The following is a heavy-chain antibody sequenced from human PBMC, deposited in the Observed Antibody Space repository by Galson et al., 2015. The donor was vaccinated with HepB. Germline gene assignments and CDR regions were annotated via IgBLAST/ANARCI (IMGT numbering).Heavy chain of an antibody. J-gene: IGHJ5*02. CDR3: ASLGYCSGEHDCYSTS. V-gene: IGHV4-4*02. CDR1: GASISSRNW. CDR2: IYHTGST. D-gene: IGHD2-15*01. Sequence: ETLSLTCTVSGASISSRNWWTWVRQPPGKGLEWIGEIYHTGSTNYNPSVKSRVTISVDSSKNHLSLDLNSMTAADTAVYYCASLGYCSGEHDCYSTSWGQGTLVTVSS.